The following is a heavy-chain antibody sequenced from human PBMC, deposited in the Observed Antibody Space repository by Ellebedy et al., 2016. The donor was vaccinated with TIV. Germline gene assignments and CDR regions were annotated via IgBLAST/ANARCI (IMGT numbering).Heavy chain of an antibody. J-gene: IGHJ4*02. V-gene: IGHV3-33*08. Sequence: PSETLSLTCAASGFTFSSYGMHWVRQAPGKGLEWVAVIWYDGSNKYYADSVKGRFTISRDNSKNTLYLQMNSLRAEDTAVYYCARSNDLYYFDYWGQGTLVTVSS. D-gene: IGHD3-3*01. CDR1: GFTFSSYG. CDR2: IWYDGSNK. CDR3: ARSNDLYYFDY.